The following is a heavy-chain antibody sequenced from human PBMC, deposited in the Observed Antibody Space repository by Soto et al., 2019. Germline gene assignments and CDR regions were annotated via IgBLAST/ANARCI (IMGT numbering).Heavy chain of an antibody. J-gene: IGHJ3*02. CDR1: GFTFSSYS. D-gene: IGHD1-26*01. Sequence: GGSLRLSCAASGFTFSSYSMNWVRQAPGKGLEWVSYISSSSSTIYYADSVKGRFTISRDNAKNSLYLQMNSLRDEDTAVFYFVRDENIVEARQGFFFDIWGQGTMVTVSS. V-gene: IGHV3-48*02. CDR3: VRDENIVEARQGFFFDI. CDR2: ISSSSSTI.